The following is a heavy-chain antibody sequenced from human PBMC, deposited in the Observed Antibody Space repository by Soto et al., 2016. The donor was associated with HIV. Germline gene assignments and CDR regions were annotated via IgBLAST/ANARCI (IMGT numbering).Heavy chain of an antibody. CDR2: INPNSGNT. J-gene: IGHJ4*02. Sequence: QVQLVQSGAEVKKPGASVKVSCKASGYTFTGYYMHWVRQAPGQGLEWMGWINPNSGNTGYAQKFQGRVTITRNTSISTAYMELSSLRSEDTAVYYCARDGLMVRGLHYWGQGTLVTVSS. CDR1: GYTFTGYY. CDR3: ARDGLMVRGLHY. D-gene: IGHD3-10*01. V-gene: IGHV1-8*03.